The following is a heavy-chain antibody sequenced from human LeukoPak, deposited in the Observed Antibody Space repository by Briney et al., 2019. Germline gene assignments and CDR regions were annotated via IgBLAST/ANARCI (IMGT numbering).Heavy chain of an antibody. V-gene: IGHV4-39*01. D-gene: IGHD3-9*01. J-gene: IGHJ4*02. CDR2: ISHSGST. CDR1: GGSISTGTYF. CDR3: ARLLYYDVLAANYGFYFDS. Sequence: SETLSLTCTVAGGSISTGTYFWGWIRQPPGKGLEWIGSISHSGSTYYNPSLKSRATTSVDTSKNQFSLNLTSVTAADTALYFCARLLYYDVLAANYGFYFDSWDQGTLVTVSS.